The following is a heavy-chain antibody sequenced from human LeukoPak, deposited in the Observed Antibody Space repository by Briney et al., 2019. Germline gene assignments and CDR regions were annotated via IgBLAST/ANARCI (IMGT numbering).Heavy chain of an antibody. CDR1: GFTFSSYP. CDR2: IAQDDVIK. CDR3: ARDPMVGSPDYFDH. D-gene: IGHD4/OR15-4a*01. J-gene: IGHJ4*02. V-gene: IGHV3-30*04. Sequence: GGSLRLSCAASGFTFSSYPMHWVRQAPGRGLEWVAVIAQDDVIKYNTDSVKGRFTISRGNSKSTLYLQMNSLRTEDTALYFCARDPMVGSPDYFDHWGQGTLVTVSS.